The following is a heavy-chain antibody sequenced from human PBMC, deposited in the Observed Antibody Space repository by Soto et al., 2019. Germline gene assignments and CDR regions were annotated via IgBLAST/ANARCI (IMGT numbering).Heavy chain of an antibody. V-gene: IGHV1-46*01. CDR3: ARYNRTVAQRVFYSYAMDF. CDR1: GYTFTSYY. D-gene: IGHD2-15*01. Sequence: ASVKVSCKASGYTFTSYYMHWVRHAPGQGLEWMGIINPSGGSTSYAQKFQGRVTMTRDTSTSTVYMELSSLRSEDTAVYYCARYNRTVAQRVFYSYAMDFWGQGTTVTVSS. J-gene: IGHJ6*02. CDR2: INPSGGST.